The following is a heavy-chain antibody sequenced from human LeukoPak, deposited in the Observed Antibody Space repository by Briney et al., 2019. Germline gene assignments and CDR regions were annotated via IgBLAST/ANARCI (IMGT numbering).Heavy chain of an antibody. CDR1: GFTFDDYA. D-gene: IGHD3-10*01. CDR2: ISWNSGSI. Sequence: PGGSLRLSCAASGFTFDDYAMHWVRQAPGKGLEWVSGISWNSGSIGYADSVKGRFTISRDNSKNTLYVQMNSLRAEDTAVYYCAKDSGSGSYYSADAFDIWGQGTMVTVSS. J-gene: IGHJ3*02. V-gene: IGHV3-9*01. CDR3: AKDSGSGSYYSADAFDI.